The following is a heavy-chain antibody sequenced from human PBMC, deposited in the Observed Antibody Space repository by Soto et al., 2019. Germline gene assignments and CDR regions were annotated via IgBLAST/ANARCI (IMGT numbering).Heavy chain of an antibody. J-gene: IGHJ4*02. CDR2: IIPIFGTA. V-gene: IGHV1-69*01. CDR3: ARVPVGSGWYLVY. D-gene: IGHD6-19*01. Sequence: QVQLVQSGAEVKKPGSAVKVSCKASGGTFSSYAISWVRQAPGQVLEWMGGIIPIFGTANYAQKCQGRVTITADESTSTAYMELSSLRPEDTAVYYCARVPVGSGWYLVYWGQGTLVTVSS. CDR1: GGTFSSYA.